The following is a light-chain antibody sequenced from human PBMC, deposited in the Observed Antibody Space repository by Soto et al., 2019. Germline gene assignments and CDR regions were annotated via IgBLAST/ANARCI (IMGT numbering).Light chain of an antibody. CDR1: SSDVGAYDY. CDR3: TSHTTSTTLPVV. CDR2: EVS. J-gene: IGLJ2*01. V-gene: IGLV2-14*01. Sequence: QSALTQPASVSGSPGQSITLSCTGTSSDVGAYDYVSWYQQHPGRAPTLIIFEVSNRPSGVSHRFSGSKSANTASLTISGLQAEDEAHYYCTSHTTSTTLPVVFGGGTKLTVL.